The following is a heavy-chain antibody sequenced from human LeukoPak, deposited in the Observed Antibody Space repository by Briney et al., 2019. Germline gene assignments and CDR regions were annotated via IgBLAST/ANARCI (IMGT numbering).Heavy chain of an antibody. Sequence: SETLSLTCTVSGGSISTYYWSWIRQPPGKGLEWIGNIYYSGSTYYNPSLKSRVTISLDTSKNQFSLKLSSVTAADTAVYYCARRDIAARLNWFDPWGQGTLVTVSS. CDR3: ARRDIAARLNWFDP. CDR1: GGSISTYY. CDR2: IYYSGST. V-gene: IGHV4-59*04. D-gene: IGHD6-6*01. J-gene: IGHJ5*02.